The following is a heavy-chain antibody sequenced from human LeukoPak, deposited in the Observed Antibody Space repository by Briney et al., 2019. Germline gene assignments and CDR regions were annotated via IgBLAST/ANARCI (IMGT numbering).Heavy chain of an antibody. V-gene: IGHV3-23*01. CDR1: GFTFSDYA. Sequence: GGSLRLSCASSGFTFSDYAMNWVRQAPGKGLEWVSTISGSGGRTYYADSVKGRFTISRDNAKNSLYLQMNSLRAEDTAVYYCAELGITMIGGVWGKGTTVTISS. CDR3: AELGITMIGGV. D-gene: IGHD3-10*02. CDR2: ISGSGGRT. J-gene: IGHJ6*04.